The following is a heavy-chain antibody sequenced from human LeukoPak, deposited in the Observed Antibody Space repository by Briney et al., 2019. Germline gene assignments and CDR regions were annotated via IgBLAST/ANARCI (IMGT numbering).Heavy chain of an antibody. CDR3: ASDGSGWYLGGPFDY. CDR2: IYHSGST. D-gene: IGHD6-19*01. J-gene: IGHJ4*02. V-gene: IGHV4-38-2*01. CDR1: GYSICSGYY. Sequence: PSETLSLTCAVSGYSICSGYYWGWIRQPPGKGLEWVGSIYHSGSTYYNPSLKSRVTISVDTSKNQFSLKLSSVTAADTAVYYCASDGSGWYLGGPFDYWGQGTLVTVSS.